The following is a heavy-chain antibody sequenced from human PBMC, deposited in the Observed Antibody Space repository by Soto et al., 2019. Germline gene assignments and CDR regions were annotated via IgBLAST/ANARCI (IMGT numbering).Heavy chain of an antibody. CDR2: ISGSGGST. CDR1: GFTFSTYG. V-gene: IGHV3-23*01. CDR3: AKDFRGDYPSHVVRIGGVPAVYH. D-gene: IGHD2-8*02. J-gene: IGHJ5*02. Sequence: EVQLLESGGGLVQPGGSLRLSCAASGFTFSTYGMNWVRQAPGKGLEWVSAISGSGGSTYYADSVKGRFTISRDKSMNARYLQLNSMRAEDTAVYYCAKDFRGDYPSHVVRIGGVPAVYHWGQGTLVTVSS.